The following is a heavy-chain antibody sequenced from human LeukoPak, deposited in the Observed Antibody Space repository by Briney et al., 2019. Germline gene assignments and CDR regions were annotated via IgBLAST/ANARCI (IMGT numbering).Heavy chain of an antibody. CDR1: GFTFSSYS. CDR2: ISSSSSYI. CDR3: ARDPLPDYGDYDLYVDY. V-gene: IGHV3-21*01. D-gene: IGHD4-17*01. Sequence: PGGSLRLSCAASGFTFSSYSMNWVRQAPGKGLEWVSSISSSSSYIYYADSVKGRFTISRDNAKNSLYLQMNSLRAEDTAVYYCARDPLPDYGDYDLYVDYWGQGTLVTVSS. J-gene: IGHJ4*02.